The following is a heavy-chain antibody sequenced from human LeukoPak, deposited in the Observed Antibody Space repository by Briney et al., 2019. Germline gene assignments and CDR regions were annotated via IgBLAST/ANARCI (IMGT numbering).Heavy chain of an antibody. CDR2: IRYDGSNK. Sequence: GGSLRLSCAASGFTFSSYGMHWVRQAPGKGLGWVAFIRYDGSNKYYADSVKGRFTISRDNSKNTLYLQMNSLRAEDTAVYYCAKDATMVRGVADFIAYWGQGTLVTVSS. V-gene: IGHV3-30*02. CDR3: AKDATMVRGVADFIAY. CDR1: GFTFSSYG. D-gene: IGHD3-10*01. J-gene: IGHJ4*02.